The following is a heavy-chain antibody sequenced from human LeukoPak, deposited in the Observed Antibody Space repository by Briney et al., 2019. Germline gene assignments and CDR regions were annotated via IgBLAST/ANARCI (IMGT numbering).Heavy chain of an antibody. Sequence: SETLSLTCAVYGGSFSGYYWSWIRQPPGKGLEWIGEINHSGSTNYNPSLKSRVTISVDTSKNQFSLKRSSVTAADTAVYYCARSPHHQYYDILTGYYNAEYYFDYWGQGTLVTVSS. CDR2: INHSGST. D-gene: IGHD3-9*01. V-gene: IGHV4-34*01. CDR3: ARSPHHQYYDILTGYYNAEYYFDY. J-gene: IGHJ4*02. CDR1: GGSFSGYY.